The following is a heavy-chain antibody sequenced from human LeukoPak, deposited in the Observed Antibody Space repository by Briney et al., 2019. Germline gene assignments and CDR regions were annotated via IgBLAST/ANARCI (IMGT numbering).Heavy chain of an antibody. D-gene: IGHD3-3*01. CDR1: GFTFSSFW. Sequence: PGGSLRLSCAGSGFTFSSFWMTWVRQAPGKGLEWVANIKQDGSEKYYVDSVKGRFTISRDNAKNTLYLQMNSLRAEDTAVYYCARDATYYDFWSATPGSWGQGTLVTVSS. V-gene: IGHV3-7*01. J-gene: IGHJ5*02. CDR3: ARDATYYDFWSATPGS. CDR2: IKQDGSEK.